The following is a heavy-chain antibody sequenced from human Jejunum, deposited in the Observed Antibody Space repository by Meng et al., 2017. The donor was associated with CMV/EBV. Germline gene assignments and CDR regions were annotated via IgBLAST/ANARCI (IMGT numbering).Heavy chain of an antibody. V-gene: IGHV4-59*01. CDR2: VSYIGST. Sequence: VSGGSISSYYWSWIRQPPGKALEWIGYVSYIGSTSYNPSLNSRFTISVDTPKNQFSLKVTSVTAADTAVYFCARRWEGNTWFDYWGQGMLVTVSS. CDR3: ARRWEGNTWFDY. CDR1: GGSISSYY. J-gene: IGHJ4*02. D-gene: IGHD1-26*01.